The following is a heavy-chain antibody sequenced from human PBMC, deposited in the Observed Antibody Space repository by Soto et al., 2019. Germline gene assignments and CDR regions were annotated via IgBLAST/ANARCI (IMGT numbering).Heavy chain of an antibody. CDR1: GFSFSSYA. J-gene: IGHJ3*02. CDR2: ISGSGGST. Sequence: EVQLLESGGGLVQPGWSLRLSCAASGFSFSSYAMSWVRQAPGKGLEWVSAISGSGGSTYYTDSVKGRFTISRDNSKNTLYRKMNSLRAEDTAIYYCAKERRGKQWNDAFDIWGQGTMVTVSS. CDR3: AKERRGKQWNDAFDI. D-gene: IGHD6-19*01. V-gene: IGHV3-23*01.